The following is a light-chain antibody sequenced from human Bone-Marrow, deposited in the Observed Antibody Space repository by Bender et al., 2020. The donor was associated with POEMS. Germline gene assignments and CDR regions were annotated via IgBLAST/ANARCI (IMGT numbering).Light chain of an antibody. CDR1: DLGDKY. CDR2: QDT. J-gene: IGLJ2*01. CDR3: QAWDTYSVI. V-gene: IGLV3-1*01. Sequence: SYEVTQPPSVSVSPGQTASITCSGDDLGDKYVAWYQQKPGQSPVLVIYQDTKRPSGIPERFSGSNSGNTATLTIGVTHAMDAADYYCQAWDTYSVIFGGGTKLTVL.